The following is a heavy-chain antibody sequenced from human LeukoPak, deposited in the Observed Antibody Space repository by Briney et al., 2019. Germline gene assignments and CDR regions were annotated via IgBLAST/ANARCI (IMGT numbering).Heavy chain of an antibody. CDR2: ISYDGSNK. J-gene: IGHJ3*02. CDR3: AKDLGLSEDI. D-gene: IGHD7-27*01. V-gene: IGHV3-30*18. CDR1: GFTFSSYG. Sequence: PGRSLRLSCAASGFTFSSYGMHWVRQAPGKGLEWVAVISYDGSNKYHADSVKGRFTISRDNSKNTLYLQMNSLRAEDTAVYYCAKDLGLSEDIWGQGTMVTVSS.